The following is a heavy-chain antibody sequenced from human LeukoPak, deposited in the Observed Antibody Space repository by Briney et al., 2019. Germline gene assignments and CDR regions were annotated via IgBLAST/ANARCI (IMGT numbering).Heavy chain of an antibody. CDR1: GGSFSGYY. V-gene: IGHV4-59*10. J-gene: IGHJ6*02. CDR3: ARLRYGSGSYYYYYYGMDV. Sequence: SETLSLTCAVYGGSFSGYYWNWIRQPAGKGLEWIGRIYTSGSTNYNPSLKSRVTMSVDTSKNQFSLKLSSVTATDTAVYYCARLRYGSGSYYYYYYGMDVWGQGTTVTVSS. D-gene: IGHD3-10*01. CDR2: IYTSGST.